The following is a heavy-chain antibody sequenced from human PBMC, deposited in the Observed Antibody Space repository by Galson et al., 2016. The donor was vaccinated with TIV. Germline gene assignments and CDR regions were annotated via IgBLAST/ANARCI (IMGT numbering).Heavy chain of an antibody. CDR1: GFKFENFA. D-gene: IGHD2-8*02. Sequence: SLRLSCAASGFKFENFAMDWVRQFPGKGLEWVSGIIRSGRSTDYGLAVKGRFIVSRDNSKNTLYLHLTSLRADDTAVYYCVKEPFSTVLYGFDDWGQGTQVTVPS. J-gene: IGHJ4*02. CDR3: VKEPFSTVLYGFDD. CDR2: IIRSGRST. V-gene: IGHV3-23*01.